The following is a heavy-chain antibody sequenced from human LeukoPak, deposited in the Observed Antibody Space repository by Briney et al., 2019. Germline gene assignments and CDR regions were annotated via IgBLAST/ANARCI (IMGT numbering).Heavy chain of an antibody. D-gene: IGHD2-15*01. J-gene: IGHJ2*01. CDR1: GFTFSNYA. CDR3: ARDGLAAATLHWCFDL. V-gene: IGHV3-21*01. CDR2: ITSSSDYI. Sequence: GGSLRLSCAASGFTFSNYAMSWVRQAPGKGLEWVSSITSSSDYIYYADSVKGRFTISRDNAKNLLYLQMNSLRAEDTAVYYCARDGLAAATLHWCFDLWGRGTLVTVSS.